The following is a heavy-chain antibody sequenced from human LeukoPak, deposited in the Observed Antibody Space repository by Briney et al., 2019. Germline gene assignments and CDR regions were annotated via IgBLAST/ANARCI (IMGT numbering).Heavy chain of an antibody. D-gene: IGHD2-2*01. Sequence: PGGSLRFSCGASGFTFSSYAMSWVRQTPGRGLEWVAGVSPSGGRTLYADSVEGRFTISRDNSNDTVYLQLSSLRAEDSALYYCAKVRGVSCSSPACYYYDSWGQGTPVTVSS. CDR2: VSPSGGRT. V-gene: IGHV3-23*01. CDR1: GFTFSSYA. CDR3: AKVRGVSCSSPACYYYDS. J-gene: IGHJ4*02.